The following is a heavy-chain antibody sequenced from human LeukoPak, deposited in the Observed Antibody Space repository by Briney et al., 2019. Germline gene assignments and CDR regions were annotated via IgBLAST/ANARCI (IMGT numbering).Heavy chain of an antibody. CDR1: DYSISSGYY. Sequence: SETLSLTCTVSDYSISSGYYWGWIRQPPGQGLEWIGSIYHSGSTYYKSSLKSRVTISLDTSKNQFSLKLSSVTAADTAVYYCARARHGYIYGYRPNELGHFFDYWGQGTLVTVSS. V-gene: IGHV4-38-2*02. CDR3: ARARHGYIYGYRPNELGHFFDY. J-gene: IGHJ4*02. CDR2: IYHSGST. D-gene: IGHD5-18*01.